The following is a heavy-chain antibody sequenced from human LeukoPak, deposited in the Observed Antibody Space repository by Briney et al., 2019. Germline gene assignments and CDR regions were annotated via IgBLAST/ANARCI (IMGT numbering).Heavy chain of an antibody. D-gene: IGHD5-18*01. CDR2: LDSTSTYI. Sequence: GGSLRLSCAASGFTFDSYAMHWVRQGPGKGLEWVSSLDSTSTYIYDAESVKGRFTISRDNAKNSLYLQMNSLRAEDTAVYYCARDLDEDTAMAGIDYWGQGTLVTVSS. V-gene: IGHV3-21*01. CDR1: GFTFDSYA. J-gene: IGHJ4*02. CDR3: ARDLDEDTAMAGIDY.